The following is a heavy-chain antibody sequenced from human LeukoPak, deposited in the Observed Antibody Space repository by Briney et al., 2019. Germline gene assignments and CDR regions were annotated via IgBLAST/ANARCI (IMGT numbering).Heavy chain of an antibody. CDR3: ARGLGMDV. CDR1: GFTFSSYA. D-gene: IGHD4-11*01. J-gene: IGHJ6*02. Sequence: GRSLRLSCAASGFTFSSYAMHWVRQAPGKGLEWVAVISYDGSNKYYADSVKGRFTISRDNSKNTLYLQMNSLRAEDTAVYYCARGLGMDVWGLGTTVTVSS. CDR2: ISYDGSNK. V-gene: IGHV3-30*04.